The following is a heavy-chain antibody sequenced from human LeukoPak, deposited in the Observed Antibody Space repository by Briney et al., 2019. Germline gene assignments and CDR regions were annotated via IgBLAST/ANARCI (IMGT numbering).Heavy chain of an antibody. Sequence: ASVKVSCKASGYTFTSYYMHWVRQAPGQGLEWMGIINPSGGSTSYAQKFQGRVTMTTDTSTSTAYMELRSLRSDDTAVYYCARVIQLWRSKINTFDYWGQGTLVTVSS. D-gene: IGHD5-18*01. CDR1: GYTFTSYY. CDR2: INPSGGST. J-gene: IGHJ4*02. V-gene: IGHV1-46*01. CDR3: ARVIQLWRSKINTFDY.